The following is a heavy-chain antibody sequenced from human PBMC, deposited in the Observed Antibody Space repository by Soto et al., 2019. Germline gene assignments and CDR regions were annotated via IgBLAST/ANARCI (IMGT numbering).Heavy chain of an antibody. D-gene: IGHD1-26*01. J-gene: IGHJ4*02. CDR1: GFTFSSYA. V-gene: IGHV3-23*01. Sequence: PGGSLRLSCAASGFTFSSYAMSWVRQAPGKGLEWVSGISGSGGSTYYADSVRGRFTISRDNSKNTLYVQMNSLRADDTAVYYCAKEDSGSFHPIDYWGQGTLVTVSS. CDR2: ISGSGGST. CDR3: AKEDSGSFHPIDY.